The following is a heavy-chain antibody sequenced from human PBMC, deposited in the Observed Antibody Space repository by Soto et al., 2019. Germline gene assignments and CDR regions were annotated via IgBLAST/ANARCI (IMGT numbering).Heavy chain of an antibody. V-gene: IGHV4-59*01. Sequence: QVQLQESGPGLVKPSETLSLTCTVSGGSISSYYWSWIRQPPGKGLEWIGYIYYSGSTNYNPSLKSRVTIPVDTSKNQFSLKLSCVTAADTAVYYCARSYRRYCSGGSCYSYYYYYMDVWGKGTTVTVSS. J-gene: IGHJ6*03. D-gene: IGHD2-15*01. CDR3: ARSYRRYCSGGSCYSYYYYYMDV. CDR1: GGSISSYY. CDR2: IYYSGST.